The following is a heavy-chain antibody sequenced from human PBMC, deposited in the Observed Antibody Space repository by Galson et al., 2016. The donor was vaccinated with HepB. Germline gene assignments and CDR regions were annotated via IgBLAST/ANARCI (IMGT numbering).Heavy chain of an antibody. CDR1: GGSIDRSDFY. J-gene: IGHJ4*02. V-gene: IGHV4-39*07. D-gene: IGHD3-16*01. Sequence: SETLSLTCTVSGGSIDRSDFYWGWIXQPPGXXLEXIGSIHYSGNTYYSPSLKGRVTISVDTSKNQFSLRLRSLTAADTAVYYCARDHAYAWGQVGHWGQGTVASVSS. CDR2: IHYSGNT. CDR3: ARDHAYAWGQVGH.